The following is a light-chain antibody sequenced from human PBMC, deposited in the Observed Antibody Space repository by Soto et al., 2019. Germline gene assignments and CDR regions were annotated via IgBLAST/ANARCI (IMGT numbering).Light chain of an antibody. V-gene: IGKV2D-29*01. CDR1: QSLLHSDGRTY. CDR2: EVS. Sequence: DIVMTQTPLSLSVTPGQPAFISCKSSQSLLHSDGRTYLYWYLQKPGQPPQLLIYEVSNRFSGVPDRFIGSGSVTDFTLKISPVDAEDVGLYYCLQSIYLFRTFGQGTKVEIK. CDR3: LQSIYLFRT. J-gene: IGKJ1*01.